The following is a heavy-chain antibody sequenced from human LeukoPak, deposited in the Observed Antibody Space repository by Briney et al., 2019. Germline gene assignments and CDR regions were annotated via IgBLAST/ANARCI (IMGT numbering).Heavy chain of an antibody. D-gene: IGHD3-3*01. CDR3: ARDRFLWGLGNWFDL. CDR1: GYTFTNYG. V-gene: IGHV1-18*01. Sequence: ASVKVSCKTSGYTFTNYGISWVRQAPGQGLEWMGWVSTSNPHTNYAPKFRGRVIMTIDTSTTTAYLEMRSLTSDDTDVYYCARDRFLWGLGNWFDLWGQGTLVTVTS. CDR2: VSTSNPHT. J-gene: IGHJ5*02.